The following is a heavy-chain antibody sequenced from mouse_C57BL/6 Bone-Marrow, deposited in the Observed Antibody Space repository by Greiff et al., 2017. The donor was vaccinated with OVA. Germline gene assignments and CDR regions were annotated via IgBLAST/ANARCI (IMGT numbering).Heavy chain of an antibody. CDR2: IRSKSNNYAT. V-gene: IGHV10-1*01. Sequence: EVKLVESGGGLVQPKGSLKLSCAASGFSFNTYAMNWVRQAPGKGLEWVARIRSKSNNYATYYADSVKDRFTISRDDSESMLYLQMNNLKTEDTAMYYCVRHGDYYGSSPWFAYWGQGTLVTVSA. CDR1: GFSFNTYA. D-gene: IGHD1-1*01. J-gene: IGHJ3*01. CDR3: VRHGDYYGSSPWFAY.